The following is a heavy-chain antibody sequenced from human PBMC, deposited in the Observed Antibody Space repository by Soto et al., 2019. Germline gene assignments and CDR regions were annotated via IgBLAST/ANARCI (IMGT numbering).Heavy chain of an antibody. V-gene: IGHV3-74*01. J-gene: IGHJ5*02. Sequence: EVHLVESGGTLVQPGGSLRLSCAASGFSFNTYWMHWVRQAPGKGLVWVSRINSDGTKTTYADSVKGRFTISRENAKNTVYLQMNSLRAEDTAVYYCATVATNSYDWFDPWGQGTLVTVSS. CDR1: GFSFNTYW. CDR3: ATVATNSYDWFDP. D-gene: IGHD5-12*01. CDR2: INSDGTKT.